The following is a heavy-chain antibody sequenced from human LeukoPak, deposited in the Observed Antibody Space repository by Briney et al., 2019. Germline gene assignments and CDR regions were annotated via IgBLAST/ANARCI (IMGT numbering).Heavy chain of an antibody. V-gene: IGHV3-30*04. CDR3: ARGISAGWFDP. CDR2: ISYDGSNK. D-gene: IGHD3-3*02. CDR1: GFTFSSYA. Sequence: PGGSLRLSCAASGFTFSSYAMHWVRQAPGKGLEWVAVISYDGSNKYYADSVKGRFTISRDKSKNTLYLQMNSLRAEDTAVCYCARGISAGWFDPWGQGTLVTVSS. J-gene: IGHJ5*02.